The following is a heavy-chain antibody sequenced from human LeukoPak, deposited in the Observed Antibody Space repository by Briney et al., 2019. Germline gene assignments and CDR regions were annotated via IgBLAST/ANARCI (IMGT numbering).Heavy chain of an antibody. CDR2: IRYDGSNK. CDR3: ANMDQYCSSTSCYSAADY. Sequence: RGGSLRLSCAASGFTFSSYGMHWVRHAPGKGLEWVALIRYDGSNKYYADSVKGRFTISRDNSKNTLYLQMNSLRAEDTAVYYCANMDQYCSSTSCYSAADYWGQGTLVTVSS. D-gene: IGHD2-2*01. CDR1: GFTFSSYG. J-gene: IGHJ4*02. V-gene: IGHV3-30*02.